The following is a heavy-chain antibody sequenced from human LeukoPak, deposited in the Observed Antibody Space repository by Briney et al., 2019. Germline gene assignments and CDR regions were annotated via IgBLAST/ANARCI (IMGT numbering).Heavy chain of an antibody. D-gene: IGHD2-2*01. V-gene: IGHV4-34*01. CDR2: INHSGST. Sequence: SETLSLTCAVYGGSFSGYYWSWIRQPPGKGLEWIGEINHSGSTNYNPSLKSRVTISVDTSKNQFCLKLSSATAADTAVYYCARAGVVPAARGDYWGQGTLVTVSS. J-gene: IGHJ4*02. CDR3: ARAGVVPAARGDY. CDR1: GGSFSGYY.